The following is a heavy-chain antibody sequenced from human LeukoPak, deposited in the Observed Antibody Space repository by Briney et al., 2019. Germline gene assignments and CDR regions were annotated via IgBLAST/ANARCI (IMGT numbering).Heavy chain of an antibody. V-gene: IGHV4-59*01. CDR1: GGSINSYY. Sequence: PSETLSLTCTVSGGSINSYYWSWIRQPPGKGLEWIGYIYCSGSTNYNPSLKSRVTISVDTSKNQFSLKLSSVTAADTAVYYCARDPHLENDKEDGLAPRWGQGTLVTVSS. CDR3: ARDPHLENDKEDGLAPR. D-gene: IGHD1-1*01. J-gene: IGHJ4*02. CDR2: IYCSGST.